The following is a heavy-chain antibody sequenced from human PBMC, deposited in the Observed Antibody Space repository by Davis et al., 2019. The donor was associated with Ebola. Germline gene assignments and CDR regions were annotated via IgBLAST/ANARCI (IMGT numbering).Heavy chain of an antibody. CDR1: GFTFSSYS. CDR2: ISGSGGST. J-gene: IGHJ4*02. Sequence: PGGSLRLSCAASGFTFSSYSMNWVRQAPGKGLEWVSAISGSGGSTYYADSVKGRFTISRDNSKNTLYLQMNSLRAEDTAVYYCAKPSEGPSSGWPWSLWGQGTLVTVSS. CDR3: AKPSEGPSSGWPWSL. D-gene: IGHD6-19*01. V-gene: IGHV3-23*01.